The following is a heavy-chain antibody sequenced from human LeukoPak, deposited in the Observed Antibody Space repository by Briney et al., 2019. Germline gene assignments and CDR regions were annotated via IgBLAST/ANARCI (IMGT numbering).Heavy chain of an antibody. CDR3: ARDGTYTDYDPDFDI. CDR1: GFTFSRFW. D-gene: IGHD5-12*01. V-gene: IGHV3-7*04. CDR2: IKQDGSEK. J-gene: IGHJ4*02. Sequence: VGSLRLSCAASGFTFSRFWMSWVRQAPGKGLEWVANIKQDGSEKYYVDTVKGRFTISRDNAKNSLYLQMNSLRAEDTAVFYCARDGTYTDYDPDFDIWGQGTLVTVSS.